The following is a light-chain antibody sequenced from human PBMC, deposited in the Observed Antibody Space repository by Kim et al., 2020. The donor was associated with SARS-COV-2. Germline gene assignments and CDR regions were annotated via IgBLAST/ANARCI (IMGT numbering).Light chain of an antibody. CDR2: AKN. CDR1: SLSSYY. CDR3: NSRDSSANLVI. J-gene: IGLJ2*01. Sequence: SSELTQDPAVSVALGQTVRITCQGDSLSSYYASWYQQKPGQAPVLVIYAKNNRPSGIPDRFSGSSSGNTASLTITGAQAEDEADYYCNSRDSSANLVIFGGGTQLTVL. V-gene: IGLV3-19*01.